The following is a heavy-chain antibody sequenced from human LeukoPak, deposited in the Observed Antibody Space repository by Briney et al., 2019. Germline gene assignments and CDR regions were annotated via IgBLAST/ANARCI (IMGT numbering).Heavy chain of an antibody. J-gene: IGHJ5*02. Sequence: ASVKVSCKASGYTFTSYDINWVRQAPGQGLEWMGWMNPNSGKTVYAQKFQGRVTITRNTSISTAYMELSSLRSEETAVYYCASGSDFWSGYSNWFDPWGQGTLVTVSS. CDR2: MNPNSGKT. D-gene: IGHD3-3*01. CDR1: GYTFTSYD. CDR3: ASGSDFWSGYSNWFDP. V-gene: IGHV1-8*03.